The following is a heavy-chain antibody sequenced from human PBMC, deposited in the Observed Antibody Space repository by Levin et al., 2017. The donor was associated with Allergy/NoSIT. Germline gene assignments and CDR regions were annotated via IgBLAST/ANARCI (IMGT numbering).Heavy chain of an antibody. CDR3: ARHGDCGGDCYPWYFDL. CDR1: GYSFTSYW. V-gene: IGHV5-51*01. J-gene: IGHJ2*01. D-gene: IGHD2-21*02. CDR2: IYPGDSDT. Sequence: KVSCKGSGYSFTSYWIGWVRQMPGKGLEWMGIIYPGDSDTRYSPSFQGQVTISADKSISTAYLQWSSLKASDTAMYYCARHGDCGGDCYPWYFDLWGRGTLVTVSS.